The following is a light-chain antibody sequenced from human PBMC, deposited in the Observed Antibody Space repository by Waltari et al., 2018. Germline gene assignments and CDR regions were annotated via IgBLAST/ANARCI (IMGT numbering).Light chain of an antibody. J-gene: IGLJ3*02. CDR2: AVS. Sequence: QSALTQPASVSGSPGQSITISCTGTSSDVGGYNYVSWYQHHPGKAPKLLISAVSKRPSVVSDRFAGSKSGKPASLTICGLQTEDEAEYYCNSWTTSSTLLFGGGTKVTVL. V-gene: IGLV2-14*03. CDR3: NSWTTSSTLL. CDR1: SSDVGGYNY.